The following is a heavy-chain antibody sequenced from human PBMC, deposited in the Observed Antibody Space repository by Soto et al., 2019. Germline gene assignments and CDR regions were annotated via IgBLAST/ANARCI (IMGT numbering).Heavy chain of an antibody. CDR2: IGTAGDT. CDR3: ARGSSSWYGYYYYGMDV. V-gene: IGHV3-13*01. Sequence: GGSLRLSCAASGFTFSSYDMHWVRQATGKGLEWVSAIGTAGDTYYPGSVKGRFTISRENAKNSLYLQMNSLRAGDTAVYYCARGSSSWYGYYYYGMDVWGQGTTVTVSS. D-gene: IGHD6-13*01. CDR1: GFTFSSYD. J-gene: IGHJ6*02.